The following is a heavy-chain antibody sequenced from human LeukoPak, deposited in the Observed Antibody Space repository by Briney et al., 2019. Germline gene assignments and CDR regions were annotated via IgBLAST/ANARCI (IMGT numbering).Heavy chain of an antibody. D-gene: IGHD6-19*01. CDR2: ISGSGGST. V-gene: IGHV3-23*01. CDR1: GFTFSSYA. CDR3: AKRGYSSGWYSYVGY. J-gene: IGHJ4*02. Sequence: GGSLRLSCAASGFTFSSYAMSWVRQAPGKGLEWVSAISGSGGSTYYADSVKGRFTISRDNSKNTLYLQVNSLRAEDTAVYYCAKRGYSSGWYSYVGYWGQGTLVTVSS.